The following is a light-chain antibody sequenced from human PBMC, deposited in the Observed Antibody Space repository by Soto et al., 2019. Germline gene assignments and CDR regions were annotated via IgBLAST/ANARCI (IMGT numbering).Light chain of an antibody. Sequence: QSVLTQPRSVSGSPGQSVTISCTGTSSDVGGYNYVSWYQQHPGKAPKLMIYDVSKRPSGVPDRFSGSKSGNTASLTISGLQAEDEADYYCCPYAGIYTWVFGTGTKLTVL. J-gene: IGLJ1*01. CDR3: CPYAGIYTWV. V-gene: IGLV2-11*01. CDR1: SSDVGGYNY. CDR2: DVS.